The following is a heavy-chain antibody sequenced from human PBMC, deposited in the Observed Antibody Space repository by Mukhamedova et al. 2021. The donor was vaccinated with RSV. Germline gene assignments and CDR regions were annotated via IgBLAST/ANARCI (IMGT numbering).Heavy chain of an antibody. Sequence: GLEWMGIINPSGGSTSYAQKFQGRVTMTWDTSTSTVYMELSSLRSEDTAVYYCARTLLWFGELKYYGMDVWGQGTTVTVSS. D-gene: IGHD3-10*01. V-gene: IGHV1-46*01. CDR2: INPSGGST. J-gene: IGHJ6*02. CDR3: ARTLLWFGELKYYGMDV.